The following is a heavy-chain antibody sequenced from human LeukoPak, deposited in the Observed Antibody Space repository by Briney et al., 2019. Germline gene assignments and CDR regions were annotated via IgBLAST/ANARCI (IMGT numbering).Heavy chain of an antibody. CDR2: INHSGST. CDR3: ARVGTGGYSSSSVLDY. V-gene: IGHV4-34*01. Sequence: SETLSLTCTVSGGSISSYYWGWIRQPPGKGLEWIGEINHSGSTNYNPSLKSRVTISVDTSKNQFSLKLSSVTAADTAVYYFARVGTGGYSSSSVLDYWGQGTRDTVSS. D-gene: IGHD6-6*01. J-gene: IGHJ4*02. CDR1: GGSISSYY.